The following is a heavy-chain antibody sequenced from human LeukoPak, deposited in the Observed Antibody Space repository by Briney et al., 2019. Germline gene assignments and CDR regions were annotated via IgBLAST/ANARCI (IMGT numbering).Heavy chain of an antibody. CDR3: ARGADSSGYSVDY. Sequence: ASVKVSCKASGYTFTSYDINWVRQATGQGLEWMGWMSPNSGNTGYAQKFQGRVTMTRNTSISTAYMELSSLRSEDTAVYYCARGADSSGYSVDYWGQGTLVTVSS. CDR1: GYTFTSYD. D-gene: IGHD3-22*01. V-gene: IGHV1-8*01. J-gene: IGHJ4*02. CDR2: MSPNSGNT.